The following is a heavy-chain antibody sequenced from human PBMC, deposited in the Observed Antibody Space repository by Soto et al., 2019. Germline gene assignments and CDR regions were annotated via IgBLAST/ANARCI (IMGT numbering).Heavy chain of an antibody. CDR1: GGSIDNSPYY. CDR3: LLKGPQYYDTSDYFQH. Sequence: SETLSLTCTVSGGSIDNSPYYWGWIRQPPGKGLQWIGSLYASGSSYYNPSLKSRVTISVDTSKNQFSLKLNSVTAADTAMYYCLLKGPQYYDTSDYFQHWGQGTLVTVSS. V-gene: IGHV4-39*01. CDR2: LYASGSS. D-gene: IGHD3-22*01. J-gene: IGHJ1*01.